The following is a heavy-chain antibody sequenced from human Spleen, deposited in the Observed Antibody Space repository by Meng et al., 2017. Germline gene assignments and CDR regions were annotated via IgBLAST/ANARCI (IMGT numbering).Heavy chain of an antibody. V-gene: IGHV3-48*03. Sequence: GESLKISCAASGFTFSSYEMNWVRQAPGKGLEWVSYMTSSGSTIYYADSVKGRVTISRDNAKSTLHLQMSNLRAEDTAVYYCAKEIRPNDYWGQGTLVTVSS. CDR1: GFTFSSYE. CDR3: AKEIRPNDY. CDR2: MTSSGSTI. J-gene: IGHJ4*02.